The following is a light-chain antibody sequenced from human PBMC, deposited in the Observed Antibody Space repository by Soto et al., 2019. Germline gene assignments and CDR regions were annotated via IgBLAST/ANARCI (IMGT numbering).Light chain of an antibody. J-gene: IGKJ4*01. V-gene: IGKV1-17*03. Sequence: DIQMTQSPSAMSASLGHRVTITCRASHGISNSLAWFQQKPGKVPKRLIYGASTLQSGAPSRFSGSASGAAFTLTISSLQPEDFATYYCLQYNSYPFTFGGGTKVEIK. CDR3: LQYNSYPFT. CDR1: HGISNS. CDR2: GAS.